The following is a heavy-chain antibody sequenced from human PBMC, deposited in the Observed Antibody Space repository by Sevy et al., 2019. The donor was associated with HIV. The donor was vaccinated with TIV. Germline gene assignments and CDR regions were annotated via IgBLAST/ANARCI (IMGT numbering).Heavy chain of an antibody. D-gene: IGHD3-10*01. CDR3: AKAGRPSYYYYMDV. Sequence: GGSLRLSCAASGFTFSSYAMSWVRQAPGKGLEWVSGISGSGGSTYYADSVKGRFTISRDNSKNTLYLQMNSLRAEDTAVYHCAKAGRPSYYYYMDVWGKGTTVTVSS. CDR1: GFTFSSYA. CDR2: ISGSGGST. V-gene: IGHV3-23*01. J-gene: IGHJ6*03.